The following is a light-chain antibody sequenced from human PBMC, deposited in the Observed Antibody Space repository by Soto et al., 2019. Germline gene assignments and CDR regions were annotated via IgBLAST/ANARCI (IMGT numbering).Light chain of an antibody. J-gene: IGKJ1*01. CDR3: QQYGGSTRT. CDR1: QSVTTQ. V-gene: IGKV3-20*01. Sequence: IVLTQSPGTLSLSPGERATLSCRASQSVTTQLAWYQQKPGQAPRLIIHGASSRATGVPDRITGSGSGTDGTISISRLEKEDVAVYYCQQYGGSTRTFGQGTKVDIK. CDR2: GAS.